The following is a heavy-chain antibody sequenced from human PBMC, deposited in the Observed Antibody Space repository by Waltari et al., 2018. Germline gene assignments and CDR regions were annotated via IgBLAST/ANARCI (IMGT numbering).Heavy chain of an antibody. J-gene: IGHJ4*02. CDR3: ARDRKYYSSGWSVIFDY. V-gene: IGHV3-53*01. CDR1: GFRVCSNY. Sequence: VQLVESGGGLIPPGGSLRLSCAASGFRVCSNYISWVRQAPGKGLEWVSVIYTSGSTDYADSVKGRFTISRDDSKNTLFLQMNNLRAEDTAVYYCARDRKYYSSGWSVIFDYWGQGTLVTVSS. CDR2: IYTSGST. D-gene: IGHD6-19*01.